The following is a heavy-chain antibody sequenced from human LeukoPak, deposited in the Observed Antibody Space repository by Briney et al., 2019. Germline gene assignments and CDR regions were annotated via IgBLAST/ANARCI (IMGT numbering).Heavy chain of an antibody. CDR3: ATESWIQGEDY. V-gene: IGHV4-39*01. CDR1: GGTIIGTSYY. Sequence: SETLSLTCAVSGGTIIGTSYYWVWLPQPPGKGPLRFGSVYYSGTSYYNPSLKSRVTISVDTSKSQFSLKLTSVTASDTAVYYCATESWIQGEDYWGQGTLVTVSS. D-gene: IGHD5-18*01. J-gene: IGHJ4*02. CDR2: VYYSGTS.